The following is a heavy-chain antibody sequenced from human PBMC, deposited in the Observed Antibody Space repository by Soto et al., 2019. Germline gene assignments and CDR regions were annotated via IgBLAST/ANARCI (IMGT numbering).Heavy chain of an antibody. V-gene: IGHV1-2*02. Sequence: ASVKVSCKASVFSVDTTYCIHWVRRAPGQGLEWMGSINPNSGDTNYAQNFQGRVTMARDTSISTAYMEVSSLTSDDTAVYYCGSPRSGPSPDVGHWGHGTVVTVS. D-gene: IGHD2-15*01. CDR1: VFSVDTTYC. CDR2: INPNSGDT. CDR3: GSPRSGPSPDVGH. J-gene: IGHJ4*01.